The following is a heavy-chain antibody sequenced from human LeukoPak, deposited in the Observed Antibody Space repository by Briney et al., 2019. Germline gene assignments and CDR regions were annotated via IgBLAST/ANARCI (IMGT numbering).Heavy chain of an antibody. Sequence: ASVKVSCKASEYTFTSYDINWVRQATGQGLEWMGWMNPNSGNTGYAQKFQGRVTMTRKTSISTAYMELSSLRSEDTAVYYCARNYDFWSGYSTDAFDIWGQGTMVTVSS. CDR3: ARNYDFWSGYSTDAFDI. V-gene: IGHV1-8*01. J-gene: IGHJ3*02. CDR2: MNPNSGNT. CDR1: EYTFTSYD. D-gene: IGHD3-3*01.